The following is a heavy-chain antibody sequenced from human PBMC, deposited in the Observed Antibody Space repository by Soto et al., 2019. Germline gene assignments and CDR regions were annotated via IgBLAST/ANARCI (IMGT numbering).Heavy chain of an antibody. V-gene: IGHV1-18*01. CDR3: ARTFGDSSGYYDYYYYYGMDV. Sequence: SVKVSCKASGYTFTSYGISWVRQALGQGLEWMGWISAYNGNTDYAQKLQGRVTMTTDTSTSTAYMELRSLRSDDTAVYYCARTFGDSSGYYDYYYYYGMDVWGQGTTVTVSS. J-gene: IGHJ6*02. CDR2: ISAYNGNT. CDR1: GYTFTSYG. D-gene: IGHD3-22*01.